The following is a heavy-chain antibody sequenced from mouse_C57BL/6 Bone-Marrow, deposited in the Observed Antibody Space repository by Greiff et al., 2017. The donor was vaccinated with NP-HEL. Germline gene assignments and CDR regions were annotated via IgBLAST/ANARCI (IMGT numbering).Heavy chain of an antibody. Sequence: QVQLQQSGAALVKPGASVKMSCKASGSTFTTYPIEWVKQNHGTSLAWIGNFHPYNDDTEYNEKFKNKATLTVEKSSSTVYLELSRLTSDDSSVYYCARGGNYWYYFDYWGQGTTLTVSS. CDR2: FHPYNDDT. CDR1: GSTFTTYP. D-gene: IGHD2-1*01. J-gene: IGHJ2*01. CDR3: ARGGNYWYYFDY. V-gene: IGHV1-47*01.